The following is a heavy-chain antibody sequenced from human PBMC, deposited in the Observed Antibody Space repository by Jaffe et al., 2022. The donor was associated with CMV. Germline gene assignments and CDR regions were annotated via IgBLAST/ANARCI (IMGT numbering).Heavy chain of an antibody. V-gene: IGHV1-18*01. D-gene: IGHD3-16*01. CDR2: ISAYNGNT. J-gene: IGHJ3*02. CDR1: GYTFTSYG. CDR3: ARDQKIKCDYVWGSCHDAFDI. Sequence: QVQLVQSGAEVKKPGASVKVSCKASGYTFTSYGISWVRQAPGQGLEWMGWISAYNGNTNYAQKLQGRVTMTTDTSTSTAYMELRSLRSDDTAVYYCARDQKIKCDYVWGSCHDAFDIWGQGTMVTVSS.